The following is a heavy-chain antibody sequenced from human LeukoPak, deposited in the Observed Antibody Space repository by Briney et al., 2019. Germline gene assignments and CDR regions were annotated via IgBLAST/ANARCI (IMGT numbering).Heavy chain of an antibody. Sequence: SETLSLTCTVSGGSISNSNYYWGWIRQPPGKGLEWIGSVFYSGATYHTPSLKSRVTISVDTSKNQFSLNLSSVTASDTAVYYCGRHSAGPYYYVDIWGRGTLVPVSS. CDR2: VFYSGAT. J-gene: IGHJ2*01. V-gene: IGHV4-39*01. CDR1: GGSISNSNYY. CDR3: GRHSAGPYYYVDI. D-gene: IGHD3-10*01.